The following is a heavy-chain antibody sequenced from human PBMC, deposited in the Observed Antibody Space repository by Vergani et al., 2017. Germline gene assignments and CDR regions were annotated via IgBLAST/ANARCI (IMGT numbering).Heavy chain of an antibody. CDR1: GGSISSDGYY. D-gene: IGHD2-15*01. J-gene: IGHJ4*02. Sequence: QVQLQESGPGLVKPSQTLSLTCTVSGGSISSDGYYWSWIRQHPGKGLEWIGYIYYSGSTYYNPSLKSRVTISVDTSKNQFSLKLSSVTAADTAVYYCARDTPPATYFDYWGQGTLVTVSS. CDR3: ARDTPPATYFDY. V-gene: IGHV4-31*03. CDR2: IYYSGST.